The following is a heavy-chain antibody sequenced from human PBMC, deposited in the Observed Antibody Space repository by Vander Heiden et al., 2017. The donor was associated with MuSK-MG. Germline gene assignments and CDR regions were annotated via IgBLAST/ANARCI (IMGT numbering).Heavy chain of an antibody. Sequence: EVQLLESGGDLVQPGGSLRPSCAASGFTFSSNGMTWVRQAPGKGLEWVSSISGSGGRTYYVDSVKGRFTISRDNSKSTLFLQMNSLRAEDTAVYYCAKVRDGYNPESPYWFSALWGRGTLVTVSS. CDR3: AKVRDGYNPESPYWFSAL. CDR1: GFTFSSNG. J-gene: IGHJ2*01. D-gene: IGHD5-12*01. V-gene: IGHV3-23*01. CDR2: ISGSGGRT.